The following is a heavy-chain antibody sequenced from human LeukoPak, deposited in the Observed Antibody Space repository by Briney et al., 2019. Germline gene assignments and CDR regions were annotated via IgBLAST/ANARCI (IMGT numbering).Heavy chain of an antibody. CDR2: FDPEDGET. CDR3: AREIYGRFDF. D-gene: IGHD4-17*01. Sequence: ASVKVSCKVSGYTLTELSMHWVRQAPGKGLEWMGGFDPEDGETIYAQKFQGRVTLTTDTSTSTAYMELRSVRSDDSAMYFCAREIYGRFDFWGQGTLVTVSS. J-gene: IGHJ4*02. CDR1: GYTLTELS. V-gene: IGHV1-24*01.